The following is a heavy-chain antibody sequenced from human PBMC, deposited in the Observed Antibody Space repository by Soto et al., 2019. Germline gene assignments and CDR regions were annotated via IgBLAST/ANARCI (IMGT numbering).Heavy chain of an antibody. CDR2: INPSGGST. CDR1: GYTFTSYY. CDR3: ARETVEMATTWGRYFDY. D-gene: IGHD5-12*01. Sequence: QVQLVQSGAEVKKPGASVKVSCKASGYTFTSYYMHWVRQAPGQGLEWMGIINPSGGSTSYAQKFQGRVTMTRDTSTSTVYMELSSLRSEDTAVYYCARETVEMATTWGRYFDYWGQGTLVTVSS. J-gene: IGHJ4*02. V-gene: IGHV1-46*01.